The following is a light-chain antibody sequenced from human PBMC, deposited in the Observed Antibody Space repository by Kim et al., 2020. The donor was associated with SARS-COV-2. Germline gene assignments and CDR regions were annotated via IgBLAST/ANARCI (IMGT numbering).Light chain of an antibody. J-gene: IGLJ2*01. CDR3: SAWDDSLNGVA. Sequence: QSVLTQPPAVSGTPGQRVTISCSGTRSNIGSYAVNWFQQVPGTAPKLLMYRTDQRPSGVPDRFSGSKSGTSASLAISGLQSEDEADYYCSAWDDSLNGVAFGGGTQLTVL. CDR1: RSNIGSYA. CDR2: RTD. V-gene: IGLV1-44*01.